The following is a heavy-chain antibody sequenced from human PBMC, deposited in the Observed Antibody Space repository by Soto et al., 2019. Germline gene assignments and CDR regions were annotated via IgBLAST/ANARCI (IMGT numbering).Heavy chain of an antibody. D-gene: IGHD3-22*01. V-gene: IGHV1-3*01. J-gene: IGHJ4*02. Sequence: GAPGKVSCKASGYTFTSHAMHLVRQAPGQRLEWMGWINAGNGNTKYSQKFQGRVTLTRDTSASTAYMELSSLRSEDTAVYYCARSSGYYYVDYWGQGTLVTVSS. CDR2: INAGNGNT. CDR1: GYTFTSHA. CDR3: ARSSGYYYVDY.